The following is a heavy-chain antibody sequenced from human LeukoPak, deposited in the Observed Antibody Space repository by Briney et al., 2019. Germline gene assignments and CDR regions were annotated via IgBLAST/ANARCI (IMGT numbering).Heavy chain of an antibody. CDR3: ARGHWGEDTYYYYYGMDV. D-gene: IGHD3-16*01. J-gene: IGHJ6*02. CDR2: IIPILGIA. CDR1: GGTFSSYA. V-gene: IGHV1-69*04. Sequence: SVKVSCKASGGTFSSYAISWVRQAPGQGLEWMGRIIPILGIANYAQKFQGRVTITADKSTSTAYMELSSLRSEDTAVYYCARGHWGEDTYYYYYGMDVWGQGTTVTVSS.